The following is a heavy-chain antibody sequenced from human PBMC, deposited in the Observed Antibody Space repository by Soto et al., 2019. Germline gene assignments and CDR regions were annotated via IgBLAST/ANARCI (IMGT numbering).Heavy chain of an antibody. CDR1: GGSISSYY. J-gene: IGHJ1*01. CDR2: IYHSGST. CDR3: NRRLRTLPVAY. D-gene: IGHD4-17*01. Sequence: SETLSLTCTVSGGSISSYYWSWIRQPPGKGLEWIGEIYHSGSTNYNPSLKSRVTISVDTSKNQFSLKLSSVTAADTAVYYCNRRLRTLPVAYWAQSTLVSVSS. V-gene: IGHV4-59*12.